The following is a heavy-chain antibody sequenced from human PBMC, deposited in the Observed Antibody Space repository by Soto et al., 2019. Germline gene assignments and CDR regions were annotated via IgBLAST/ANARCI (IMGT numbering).Heavy chain of an antibody. J-gene: IGHJ5*02. CDR3: ARPPVTAGPFDP. D-gene: IGHD2-21*02. Sequence: SETLSLTCTVSGGSISSTSYYWGWIRQPPGKGLEWTGNIYYSGSTYYNPSLKSRVTISVDTSKNRFSLKLTSVTAADTAVYYCARPPVTAGPFDPWGQGTLVTVSS. CDR2: IYYSGST. V-gene: IGHV4-39*01. CDR1: GGSISSTSYY.